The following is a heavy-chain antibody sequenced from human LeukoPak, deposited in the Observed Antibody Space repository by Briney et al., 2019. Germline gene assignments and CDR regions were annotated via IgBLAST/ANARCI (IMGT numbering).Heavy chain of an antibody. J-gene: IGHJ5*02. V-gene: IGHV1-8*01. CDR2: MNPNSGNT. Sequence: ASVNVSCKASGYTFTSYDINWVRQATGQGLEWMGWMNPNSGNTGYAQKFQGRVTMTRNTSISTAYMELSSLRSEDTAVYYCARDTMVRGVNWFDPWGQGTLVTVSS. CDR3: ARDTMVRGVNWFDP. D-gene: IGHD3-10*01. CDR1: GYTFTSYD.